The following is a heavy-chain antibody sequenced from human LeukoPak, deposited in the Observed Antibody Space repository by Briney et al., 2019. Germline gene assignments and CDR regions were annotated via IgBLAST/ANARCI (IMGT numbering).Heavy chain of an antibody. D-gene: IGHD3-3*01. CDR2: IYYSGST. V-gene: IGHV4-59*01. CDR1: GGSISSYY. Sequence: PSETLSLTCTVSGGSISSYYWSWIRQPPGKGLEWIGYIYYSGSTNYNPSLKSRVTISVDTSKNQFSLKLSSVTAADTAVYYCARASYDFWSGYYTDDWNNWVDPWGQGTLVTVSS. J-gene: IGHJ5*02. CDR3: ARASYDFWSGYYTDDWNNWVDP.